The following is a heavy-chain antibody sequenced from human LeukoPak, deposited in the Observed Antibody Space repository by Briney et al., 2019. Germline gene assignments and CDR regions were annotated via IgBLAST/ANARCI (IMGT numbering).Heavy chain of an antibody. CDR2: MSGSGGTT. Sequence: PGGSLRLSRAASGFTFSSYAMSWVRQAPGKGLEWVSGMSGSGGTTYYAESVKGRFTISRDNSKNTLDLQMNSLRAEDTAVYYCARWTTFSYYGMDVWGQGTTVTVSS. J-gene: IGHJ6*02. D-gene: IGHD2/OR15-2a*01. CDR1: GFTFSSYA. V-gene: IGHV3-23*01. CDR3: ARWTTFSYYGMDV.